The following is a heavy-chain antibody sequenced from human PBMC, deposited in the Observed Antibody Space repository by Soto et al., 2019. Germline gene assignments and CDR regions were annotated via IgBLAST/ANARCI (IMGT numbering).Heavy chain of an antibody. CDR1: GFTFSSYA. D-gene: IGHD5-18*01. Sequence: EVQLLESGGGLVQPGGSLRLSCAASGFTFSSYAMSWVRQAPGKGLEWVSVISGRGGSTYYADSVKGRFTISRDNSKNTLYLQMNSLRAEDTAVYYCAKDQGTWIHLWQSSYYYGMDVWGQGTTVTVSS. CDR2: ISGRGGST. V-gene: IGHV3-23*01. J-gene: IGHJ6*02. CDR3: AKDQGTWIHLWQSSYYYGMDV.